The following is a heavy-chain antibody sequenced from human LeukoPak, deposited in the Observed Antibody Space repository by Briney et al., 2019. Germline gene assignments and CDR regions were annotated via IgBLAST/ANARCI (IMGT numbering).Heavy chain of an antibody. CDR1: GGSFSNYY. CDR2: INDSGRI. CDR3: VRRWNYGRNYYIDV. Sequence: PSETLSLTCAVSGGSFSNYYWSWIRQPPGKGLEWIGEINDSGRIKYNPSLMSRVTVSVDTSKNQFSLRLTSVTAPDTAVYYWVRRWNYGRNYYIDVWGDGATGSVSS. J-gene: IGHJ6*03. D-gene: IGHD1-7*01. V-gene: IGHV4-34*01.